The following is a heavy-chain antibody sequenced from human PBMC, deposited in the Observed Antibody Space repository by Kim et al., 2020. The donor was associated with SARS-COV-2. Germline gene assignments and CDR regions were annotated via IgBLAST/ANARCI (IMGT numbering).Heavy chain of an antibody. CDR1: GYTFTDLY. Sequence: ASVKVSCKASGYTFTDLYIHWVRQAPGQGLEWMGWINPDSGDTNYAPKFQGRVTMTMHRSVNTAYIELSRLKSDDTAIYYCARSGFAYWGQGTPVTVSS. V-gene: IGHV1-2*02. J-gene: IGHJ4*02. CDR2: INPDSGDT. CDR3: ARSGFAY.